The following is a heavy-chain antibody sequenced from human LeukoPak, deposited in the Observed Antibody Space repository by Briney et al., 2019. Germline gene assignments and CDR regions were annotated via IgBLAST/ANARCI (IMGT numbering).Heavy chain of an antibody. J-gene: IGHJ2*01. CDR2: IKSDGSST. CDR1: GFTFSTYW. CDR3: AKDKGSVTRLLNWYFDL. Sequence: GGSLRLSCAASGFTFSTYWMHWVRQAPGKGLVWVSRIKSDGSSTTYADSVKGRFTISRDNAKNTLYLQMNSLRAEDTAVYYCAKDKGSVTRLLNWYFDLWGRGTLVTVSS. V-gene: IGHV3-74*01. D-gene: IGHD3-10*01.